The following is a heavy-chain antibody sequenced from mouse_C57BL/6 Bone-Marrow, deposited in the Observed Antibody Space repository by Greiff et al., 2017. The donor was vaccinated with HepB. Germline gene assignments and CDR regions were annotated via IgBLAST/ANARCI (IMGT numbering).Heavy chain of an antibody. CDR2: INPSNGGT. CDR3: AKWGELCAWCAY. D-gene: IGHD1-1*02. V-gene: IGHV1-53*01. J-gene: IGHJ3*01. CDR1: GYTFTSYW. Sequence: QVQLQQPGPELVKPGASVKLSCKASGYTFTSYWMHWVKQWPGQGLEWIGNINPSNGGTNYIEKFKSKATLTVEKSSSTAYMQLSSLTSEDSAVYYCAKWGELCAWCAYWGQGTLVTVSA.